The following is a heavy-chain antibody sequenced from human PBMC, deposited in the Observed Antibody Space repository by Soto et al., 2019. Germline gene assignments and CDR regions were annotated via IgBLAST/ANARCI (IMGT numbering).Heavy chain of an antibody. Sequence: EVQLVESGGGLVQPGGSLRLSCAASGFTFSSYWMSWVRQAPGKGLEWVANIRQDGSDKYYVDSVKGRFTISRDNSKNSMYLQMNSLRAEDTAIYYCASPQQWLGQRGDIDYWGQGPLVSVSS. D-gene: IGHD6-19*01. CDR3: ASPQQWLGQRGDIDY. CDR1: GFTFSSYW. V-gene: IGHV3-7*05. CDR2: IRQDGSDK. J-gene: IGHJ4*02.